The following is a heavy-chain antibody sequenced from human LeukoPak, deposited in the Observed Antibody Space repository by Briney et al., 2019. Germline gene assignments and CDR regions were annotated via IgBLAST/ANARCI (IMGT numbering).Heavy chain of an antibody. CDR3: AWEFGGGMDV. Sequence: SDTQSLTCTLSGPSISMYYSRWIRHPPGKGLEWIGYIYYSGNTNYSPYRKSRVTISVDMSKNQFSLKLSSVTAADTAVYSCAWEFGGGMDVWGQGTTVTVSS. CDR2: IYYSGNT. CDR1: GPSISMYY. V-gene: IGHV4-59*07. D-gene: IGHD1-26*01. J-gene: IGHJ6*02.